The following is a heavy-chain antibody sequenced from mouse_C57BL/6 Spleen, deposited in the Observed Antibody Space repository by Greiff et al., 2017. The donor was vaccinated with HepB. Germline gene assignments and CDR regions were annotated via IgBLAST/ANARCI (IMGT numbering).Heavy chain of an antibody. Sequence: EVKLVESGGGLVQPKGSLKLSCAASGFSFNTYAMNWVRQAPGKGLEWVARIRSKSNNYATYYADSVKDRFTISRDDSESMLYLQMNNLKTEDTAMYYCVRLPFGSSLAYWGQGTLVTVSA. CDR1: GFSFNTYA. D-gene: IGHD1-1*01. J-gene: IGHJ3*01. CDR3: VRLPFGSSLAY. V-gene: IGHV10-1*01. CDR2: IRSKSNNYAT.